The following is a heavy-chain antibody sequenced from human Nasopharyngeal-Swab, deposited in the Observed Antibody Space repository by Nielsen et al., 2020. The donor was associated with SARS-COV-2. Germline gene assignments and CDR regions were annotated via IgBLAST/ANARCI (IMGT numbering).Heavy chain of an antibody. J-gene: IGHJ3*02. CDR3: AKDKDGAFDI. Sequence: GESLKISCVASGFTFSSYGMHWVRQAPGKGLEWVAVISYDGSNKYYADSVKGRFTISRDNSKNTLYLQMNSLRAEDTAVYYCAKDKDGAFDIWGQGTMVTVSS. D-gene: IGHD5-24*01. V-gene: IGHV3-30*18. CDR2: ISYDGSNK. CDR1: GFTFSSYG.